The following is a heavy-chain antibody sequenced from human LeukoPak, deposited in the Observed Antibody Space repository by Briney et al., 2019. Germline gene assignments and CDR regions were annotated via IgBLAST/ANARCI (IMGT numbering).Heavy chain of an antibody. V-gene: IGHV3-20*04. D-gene: IGHD3-3*01. Sequence: GGSLRLSCAASGFTFDDYGMSWVRQAPGKGLEWVSGINWNGGSTGYADSVKGRFTISRDNAKNSLYLQMNSLRAEDTALYYCARALWSGYYAIYWGAIDIWGQGTMVTVSS. CDR1: GFTFDDYG. CDR2: INWNGGST. J-gene: IGHJ3*02. CDR3: ARALWSGYYAIYWGAIDI.